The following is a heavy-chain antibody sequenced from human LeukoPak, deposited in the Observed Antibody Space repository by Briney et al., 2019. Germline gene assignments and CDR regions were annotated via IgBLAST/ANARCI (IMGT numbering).Heavy chain of an antibody. CDR3: AKDQGLFYYDSSGSAFDI. CDR1: GFPFHSYG. Sequence: PGGSLRLPCAPSGFPFHSYGKHWVRQAPAKGLEGGAFIPYDGSDKFYADSVKGRYTISRDNSKNTLYLQMNSLRAEDTAVYYCAKDQGLFYYDSSGSAFDIWGQGTMVTVSS. V-gene: IGHV3-30*02. J-gene: IGHJ3*02. CDR2: IPYDGSDK. D-gene: IGHD3-22*01.